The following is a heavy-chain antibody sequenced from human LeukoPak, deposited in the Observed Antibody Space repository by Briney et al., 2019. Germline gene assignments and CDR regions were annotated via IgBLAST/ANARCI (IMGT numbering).Heavy chain of an antibody. J-gene: IGHJ4*02. Sequence: GGSLRLSCAASEFTFGDTWMNWVRQVPGQGLEWVANIKQDGSEKFYVASVKGRLTISRDNARNSLYLEMNSLRDEDTAVYYCARDLAWGAYWGQGTLVTVSS. V-gene: IGHV3-7*01. CDR1: EFTFGDTW. CDR2: IKQDGSEK. CDR3: ARDLAWGAY. D-gene: IGHD4/OR15-4a*01.